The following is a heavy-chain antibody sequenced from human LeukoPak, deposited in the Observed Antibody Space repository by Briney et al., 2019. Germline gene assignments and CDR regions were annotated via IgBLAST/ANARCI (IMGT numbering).Heavy chain of an antibody. J-gene: IGHJ4*02. D-gene: IGHD5-12*01. CDR3: ARGLVATKRFDY. CDR1: GGSISSYY. V-gene: IGHV4-59*12. CDR2: IYYSGST. Sequence: PSETLSLTCTVSGGSISSYYWSWIRQPPGKGLEWIGYIYYSGSTNYNPSLKSRVTMSIDTSKNQFSLKLSSVTAADTAVYYCARGLVATKRFDYWGQGTLVTVSS.